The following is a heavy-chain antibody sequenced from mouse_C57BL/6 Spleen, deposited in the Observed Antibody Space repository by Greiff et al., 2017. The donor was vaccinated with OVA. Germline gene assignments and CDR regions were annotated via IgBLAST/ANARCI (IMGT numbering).Heavy chain of an antibody. J-gene: IGHJ2*01. V-gene: IGHV1-52*01. CDR3: ARGPSGALDY. CDR2: IDPSDSDT. D-gene: IGHD3-2*02. CDR1: GYTFTSYW. Sequence: QVQLQQPGAELVRPGSSVKLSCKASGYTFTSYWMHWVKQRPIQGLEWIGNIDPSDSDTHYNQKFKDKATLTGDKSSSTAYMQLSSLTSEDSAVYYGARGPSGALDYWGQGTTLTVSS.